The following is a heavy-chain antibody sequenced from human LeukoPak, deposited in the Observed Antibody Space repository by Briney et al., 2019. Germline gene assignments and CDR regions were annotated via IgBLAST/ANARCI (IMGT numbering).Heavy chain of an antibody. J-gene: IGHJ4*02. CDR2: MNPNSGNT. CDR1: GYTFTSYD. D-gene: IGHD3-9*01. CDR3: ARGRPKPHILTGYPKSKSYYFDY. V-gene: IGHV1-8*01. Sequence: ASVKVSCKASGYTFTSYDINWVRQATGQGLEWMGWMNPNSGNTGYAQKFQGRVTMTRNTSISTAYMELSSLRSEDTAVYYCARGRPKPHILTGYPKSKSYYFDYWGQGTLVTVSS.